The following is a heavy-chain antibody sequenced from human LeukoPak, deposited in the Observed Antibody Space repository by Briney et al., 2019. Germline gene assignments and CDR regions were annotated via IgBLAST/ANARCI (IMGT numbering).Heavy chain of an antibody. Sequence: ASVKVSCKVSEYILTELSMHWVRQAPGKGLEWMGGFDPEDGETIYAQKFQGRVTMTEDTSTDTAYMELSSLRSEDTAVYYCATPRGDDSSGYYFVFDYWGQGTLVTVSS. D-gene: IGHD3-22*01. J-gene: IGHJ4*02. CDR3: ATPRGDDSSGYYFVFDY. CDR2: FDPEDGET. V-gene: IGHV1-24*01. CDR1: EYILTELS.